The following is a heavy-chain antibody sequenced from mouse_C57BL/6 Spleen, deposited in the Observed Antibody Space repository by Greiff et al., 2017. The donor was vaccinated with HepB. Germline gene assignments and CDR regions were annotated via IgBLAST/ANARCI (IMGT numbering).Heavy chain of an antibody. CDR1: GFSLTSYG. D-gene: IGHD1-1*01. J-gene: IGHJ1*03. CDR2: IWSGGST. V-gene: IGHV2-2*01. CDR3: ARNLYDYGSSYGYFDV. Sequence: VQLQESGPGLVQPSQSLSITCTVSGFSLTSYGVHWVRQSPGKGLEWLGVIWSGGSTDYNAAFISRLSISKDNSKSQVFFKMNSLQADDTAIYYCARNLYDYGSSYGYFDVWGTGTTVTVSS.